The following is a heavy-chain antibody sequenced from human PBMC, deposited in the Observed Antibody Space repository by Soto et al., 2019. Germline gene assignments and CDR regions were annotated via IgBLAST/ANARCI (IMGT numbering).Heavy chain of an antibody. Sequence: KESGPTLVQPTQTLTLTCTFSGFSLSTTGVAVGWVRQPRGKALNWLALIYWNDDKRYSPSLQSRLTITKDTSKNQVVLTMTNMDPVDTATYYCTHSTNGYGGTVLLYWGQGTLVTVSS. J-gene: IGHJ4*02. V-gene: IGHV2-5*01. CDR1: GFSLSTTGVA. D-gene: IGHD5-12*01. CDR3: THSTNGYGGTVLLY. CDR2: IYWNDDK.